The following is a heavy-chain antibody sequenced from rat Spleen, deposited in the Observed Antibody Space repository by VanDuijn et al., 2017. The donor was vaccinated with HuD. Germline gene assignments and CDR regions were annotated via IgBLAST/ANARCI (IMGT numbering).Heavy chain of an antibody. Sequence: EVQLVESGGGLVQPGGSLKFSCAASGFTYSNFVMAWVRQAPTKGLEWVASIRTGGGDTYYRDSVKGRFTISRDNAKNTLYLQMDSLRSEDTATYYCAKDKGEYNNLFDYWGQGVMVTVSS. CDR3: AKDKGEYNNLFDY. J-gene: IGHJ2*01. V-gene: IGHV5S23*01. D-gene: IGHD1-10*01. CDR2: IRTGGGDT. CDR1: GFTYSNFV.